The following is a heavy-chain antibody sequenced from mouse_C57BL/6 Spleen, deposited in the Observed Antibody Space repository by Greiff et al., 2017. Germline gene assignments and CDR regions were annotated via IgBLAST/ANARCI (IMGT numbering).Heavy chain of an antibody. Sequence: QVQLQQSGPELVKPGASVKLSCKASGYTFTSYDINWVKQRPGQGLEWIGWIYPRDGSTKYNEKFKGKATLTVDTSSSTAYMELHSLSSEDSAVYFCARLGNYVLYAMDYWGQGTSVTVSS. CDR1: GYTFTSYD. CDR3: ARLGNYVLYAMDY. D-gene: IGHD1-1*01. V-gene: IGHV1-85*01. J-gene: IGHJ4*01. CDR2: IYPRDGST.